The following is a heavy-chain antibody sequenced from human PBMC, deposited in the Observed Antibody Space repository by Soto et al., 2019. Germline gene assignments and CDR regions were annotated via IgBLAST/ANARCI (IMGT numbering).Heavy chain of an antibody. CDR2: ISGSGDGT. CDR3: AKGLNSGYYFSPM. D-gene: IGHD5-12*01. J-gene: IGHJ4*02. V-gene: IGHV3-23*01. CDR1: GFTFSSYD. Sequence: EVRLLDSGGGLVQPGGSRRLSCAASGFTFSSYDMSWVRQAPGKGLEWVSTISGSGDGTGYADSVMGRFTISRDNSKNTLYLQMHSLRYDDTAIYYCAKGLNSGYYFSPMWGQGTLVTVSS.